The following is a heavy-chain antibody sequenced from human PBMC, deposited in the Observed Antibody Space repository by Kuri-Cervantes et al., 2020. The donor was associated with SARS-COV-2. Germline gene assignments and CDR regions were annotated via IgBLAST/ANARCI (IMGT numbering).Heavy chain of an antibody. D-gene: IGHD3-16*01. V-gene: IGHV4-34*01. CDR1: GGSFSGYS. CDR3: ARGGGYDYPHY. CDR2: INHSGRT. Sequence: SETLSLTCAVSGGSFSGYSWTWIRQSPGKGLEWIGEINHSGRTNYNPSLKSRVTISLDTSKNQFSLKLSSVTAADTAVYYCARGGGYDYPHYWGQGTLVTVSS. J-gene: IGHJ4*02.